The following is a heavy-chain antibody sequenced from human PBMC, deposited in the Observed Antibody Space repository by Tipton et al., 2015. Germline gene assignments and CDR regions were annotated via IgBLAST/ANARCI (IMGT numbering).Heavy chain of an antibody. CDR3: ARGLVEATGIVGY. V-gene: IGHV1-8*01. Sequence: QSGPEVKEPGASVKVSCKASGYTLTSYDINWVRQATGQGLEWMGWMNPNSGNTGYAQKFQGRVTMTRNTSISTAYMELSSLRSEDTAVYYCARGLVEATGIVGYWGQGTLVTVSS. CDR1: GYTLTSYD. CDR2: MNPNSGNT. D-gene: IGHD1-26*01. J-gene: IGHJ4*02.